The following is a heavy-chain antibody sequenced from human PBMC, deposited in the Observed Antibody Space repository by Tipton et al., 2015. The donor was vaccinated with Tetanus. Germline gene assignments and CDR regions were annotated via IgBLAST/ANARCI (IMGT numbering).Heavy chain of an antibody. CDR1: GGSISSDGAY. Sequence: TLSLTCTVSGGSISSDGAYWSWIRQHPGEGLEWIGYISNSGSTYYNPSLESRVSISVDTSKHRFSLKVNSVIAADTATYYCARWSGVIPVTGNDAFDVWGPGAMVTVSS. J-gene: IGHJ3*01. V-gene: IGHV4-31*03. CDR2: ISNSGST. D-gene: IGHD3-3*01. CDR3: ARWSGVIPVTGNDAFDV.